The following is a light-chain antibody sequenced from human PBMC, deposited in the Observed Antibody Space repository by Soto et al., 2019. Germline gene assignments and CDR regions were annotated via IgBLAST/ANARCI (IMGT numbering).Light chain of an antibody. J-gene: IGKJ4*01. CDR1: QSFNTNY. Sequence: EVVLTQSPGTLSLSPGERATLSCRASQSFNTNYLGWYQQRRGQAPRLLIYSAFSRQSGVPNRFSGSGSGTDFTVHISSVESEEFAVYSCQGKTGGSVTFGGGTTVDI. CDR2: SAF. V-gene: IGKV3-20*01. CDR3: QGKTGGSVT.